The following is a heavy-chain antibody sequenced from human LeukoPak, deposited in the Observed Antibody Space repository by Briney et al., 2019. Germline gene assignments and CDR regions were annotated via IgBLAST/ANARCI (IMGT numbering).Heavy chain of an antibody. CDR1: GGSISSSSYY. Sequence: SETLSLTCTVSGGSISSSSYYWGWIRQPPGKGLEWIGSIYYSGSTYYNPSLKSRVTISVDTSKNQFSLKLSSVTAADTAVYYCARGQGSWLPYYYYMDVWGKGTTVTVSS. CDR2: IYYSGST. J-gene: IGHJ6*03. D-gene: IGHD3-22*01. CDR3: ARGQGSWLPYYYYMDV. V-gene: IGHV4-39*07.